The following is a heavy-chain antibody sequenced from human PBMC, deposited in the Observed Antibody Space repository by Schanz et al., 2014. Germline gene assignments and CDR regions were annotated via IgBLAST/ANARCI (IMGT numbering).Heavy chain of an antibody. J-gene: IGHJ4*02. CDR1: GFTFSTSA. CDR3: ARIGGSVFDY. Sequence: EVQLLESGGGLVQPGGSLRLSCAASGFTFSTSAMSWVRQVPGKGLEWVSAILGLASTTYYADSVKGRFTISRDNSNKTVDLQMNSLRAEDTAVYYCARIGGSVFDYWAQGTLVTVSS. CDR2: ILGLASTT. D-gene: IGHD3-10*01. V-gene: IGHV3-23*01.